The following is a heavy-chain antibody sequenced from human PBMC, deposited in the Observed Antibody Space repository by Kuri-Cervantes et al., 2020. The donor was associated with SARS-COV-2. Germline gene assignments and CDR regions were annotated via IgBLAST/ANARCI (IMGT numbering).Heavy chain of an antibody. V-gene: IGHV4-61*02. D-gene: IGHD1-26*01. J-gene: IGHJ6*02. CDR3: ARGTVGAPGGGMDV. CDR1: GGSISSGSYY. Sequence: SETLSLTCTVSGGSISSGSYYWSWIRQPAGKGLEWIGRIYTSGSTNYNPSLKSRVTTSVDTSKNQFSLKLSSVTAADTAVYYCARGTVGAPGGGMDVWGQGTTVTVSS. CDR2: IYTSGST.